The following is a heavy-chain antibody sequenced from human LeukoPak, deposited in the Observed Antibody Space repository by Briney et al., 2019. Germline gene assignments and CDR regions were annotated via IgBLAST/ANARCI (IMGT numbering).Heavy chain of an antibody. CDR3: AADTEMVVTGLDAFDI. V-gene: IGHV1-58*02. CDR1: GFTFTSSA. D-gene: IGHD2-21*02. J-gene: IGHJ3*02. Sequence: ASVKVSCKASGFTFTSSAMQWVRQARGQRLEWIGWIVVGSGNTNYAQKFQERATITRDMSTSTAYMELSSLRSEDTAVYYCAADTEMVVTGLDAFDIWGQGTMVTVSS. CDR2: IVVGSGNT.